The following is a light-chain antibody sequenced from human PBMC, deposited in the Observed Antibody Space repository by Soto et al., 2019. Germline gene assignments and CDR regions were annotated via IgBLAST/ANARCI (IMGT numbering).Light chain of an antibody. CDR2: EVS. Sequence: QSALTQPASVSGSPGQSITISCTGTSSDVGGYNSVSWYQQHPGKAPKLMIYEVSNRPSGVSNRFSGSKSGSTASLTISGLQAEDEADYYCSSYTSSSTPCVFGTGTKVT. J-gene: IGLJ1*01. CDR3: SSYTSSSTPCV. V-gene: IGLV2-14*01. CDR1: SSDVGGYNS.